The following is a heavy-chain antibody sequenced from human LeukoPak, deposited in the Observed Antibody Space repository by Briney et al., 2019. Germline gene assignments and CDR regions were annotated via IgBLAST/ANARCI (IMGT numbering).Heavy chain of an antibody. J-gene: IGHJ4*02. CDR1: GGSLSSSNNY. CDR3: ARGTTVTTYFDY. CDR2: IYHSGST. D-gene: IGHD4-11*01. Sequence: PSETLSLTCTVSGGSLSSSNNYWGWTRQPPGKGLEWIGYIYHSGSTYYNPSLKSRVTISVDRSKNQFSLKLSSVTAADTAVYYCARGTTVTTYFDYWGQGTLVTVSS. V-gene: IGHV4-39*07.